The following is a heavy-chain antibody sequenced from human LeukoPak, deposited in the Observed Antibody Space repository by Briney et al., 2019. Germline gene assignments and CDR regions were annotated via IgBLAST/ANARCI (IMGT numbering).Heavy chain of an antibody. J-gene: IGHJ4*02. CDR3: ARDPIPTDSSSPWYFDY. Sequence: PGGSLRLSCAASGFTFSSYAMHWVRQAPGKGLEWVAVISYDGSNKYYADSVKGRFTISRDNSKNTLYLQMNSLRAEDTAVYYCARDPIPTDSSSPWYFDYWGQGTLVTVSS. CDR1: GFTFSSYA. D-gene: IGHD6-13*01. V-gene: IGHV3-30-3*01. CDR2: ISYDGSNK.